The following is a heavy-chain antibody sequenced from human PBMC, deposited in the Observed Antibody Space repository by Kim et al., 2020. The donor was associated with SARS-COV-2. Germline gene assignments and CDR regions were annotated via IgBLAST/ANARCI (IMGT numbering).Heavy chain of an antibody. J-gene: IGHJ4*02. Sequence: ASVKVSCKASGYTFTSYAMHWVRQAPGQRLEWMGWINAGNGNTKYSQKFQGRVTITRDTSASTAYMELSSLRSEDTAVYYCARVPKVVPAAFTDYWGQGTLVTVSS. CDR2: INAGNGNT. CDR3: ARVPKVVPAAFTDY. D-gene: IGHD2-2*01. CDR1: GYTFTSYA. V-gene: IGHV1-3*01.